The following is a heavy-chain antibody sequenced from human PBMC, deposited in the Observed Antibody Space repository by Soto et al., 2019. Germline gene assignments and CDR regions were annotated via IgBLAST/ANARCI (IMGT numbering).Heavy chain of an antibody. CDR2: INHSGST. V-gene: IGHV4-34*01. CDR1: GGSFSGYY. J-gene: IGHJ4*02. D-gene: IGHD6-6*01. Sequence: QVQLQQWGAGLLKPSETLSLTCAVYGGSFSGYYWCWIRQPPGKGLEWIGEINHSGSTNYNPSLKSRVTISVDTSKNQFSLKLSSVTAADTAVYYCARPATLYSSSSHFDYWGQGTLVTVSS. CDR3: ARPATLYSSSSHFDY.